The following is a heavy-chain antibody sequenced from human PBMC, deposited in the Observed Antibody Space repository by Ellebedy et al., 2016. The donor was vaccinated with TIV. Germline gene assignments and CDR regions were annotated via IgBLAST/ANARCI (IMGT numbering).Heavy chain of an antibody. CDR3: ARARYGEHNWFDP. CDR1: GYSISSAYF. J-gene: IGHJ5*02. CDR2: IFHSGTT. D-gene: IGHD4-17*01. Sequence: SETLSLTCTVSGYSISSAYFWGWIRQPPGKGLVWIGSIFHSGTTYYNPSLESRVTISVDTSKNQFSLRLSSVTAADTALYYCARARYGEHNWFDPWGQGTLLTVSS. V-gene: IGHV4-38-2*02.